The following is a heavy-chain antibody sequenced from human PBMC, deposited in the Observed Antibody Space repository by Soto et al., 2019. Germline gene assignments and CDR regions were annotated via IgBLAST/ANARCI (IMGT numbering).Heavy chain of an antibody. V-gene: IGHV3-33*03. D-gene: IGHD3-16*01. CDR1: GFTLSSNG. CDR2: IWYDGSNK. Sequence: QVQLEQSGGGVVQPGRSLRLSCAASGFTLSSNGMHWVRQAPGKGLEWVAVIWYDGSNKYYAESVEGRFTISRDNSKNTLYLQMNSLRAEDTAVYYCARWGNNKKLDYWGQGTLVTVSS. CDR3: ARWGNNKKLDY. J-gene: IGHJ4*02.